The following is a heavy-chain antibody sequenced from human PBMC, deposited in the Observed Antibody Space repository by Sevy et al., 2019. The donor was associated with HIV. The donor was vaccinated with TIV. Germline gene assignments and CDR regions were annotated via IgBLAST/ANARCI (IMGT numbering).Heavy chain of an antibody. Sequence: GGSLRLSCAASGFTVSSNYVSWVRQAPGKGLEWVSIMYSGGGTYYADSVKGRFTISRDNSKNTVYLEMNSLRAEDTAVYYCARFYYGDYSNYFDPWGQRTLVTVSS. CDR3: ARFYYGDYSNYFDP. CDR2: MYSGGGT. V-gene: IGHV3-53*01. J-gene: IGHJ5*02. D-gene: IGHD4-17*01. CDR1: GFTVSSNY.